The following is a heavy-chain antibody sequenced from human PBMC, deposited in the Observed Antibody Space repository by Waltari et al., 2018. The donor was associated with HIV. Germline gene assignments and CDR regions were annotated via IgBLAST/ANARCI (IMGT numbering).Heavy chain of an antibody. Sequence: QVRLVQSGAEVKKPGASVKVSCKASGFSFTRYGFSWVRQAPGQGLEWMGWIHTFTGNKDSAENFQGRVTMTTDTFKNTIYMELRTRKSDDSAIYFCVRDLSPMGKSGWYDSWGQGTVVTVSS. CDR1: GFSFTRYG. CDR2: IHTFTGNK. CDR3: VRDLSPMGKSGWYDS. D-gene: IGHD6-19*01. J-gene: IGHJ1*01. V-gene: IGHV1-18*04.